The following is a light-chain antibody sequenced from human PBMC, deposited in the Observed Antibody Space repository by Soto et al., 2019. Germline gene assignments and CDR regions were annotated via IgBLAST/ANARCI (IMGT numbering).Light chain of an antibody. Sequence: EIVMTQSPATLSVSPGERATLSCRASQSVSSNLAWYQQKPGQAPRLLIYGASTRATGIPARFSGSGPGTEFTLTISSLQSEDFAVYYCQQYNNWPPRFGPGTKVDIK. CDR3: QQYNNWPPR. CDR1: QSVSSN. J-gene: IGKJ3*01. V-gene: IGKV3-15*01. CDR2: GAS.